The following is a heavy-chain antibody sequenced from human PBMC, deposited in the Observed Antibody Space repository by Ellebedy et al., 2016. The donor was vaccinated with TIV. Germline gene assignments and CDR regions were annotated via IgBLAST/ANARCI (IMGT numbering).Heavy chain of an antibody. J-gene: IGHJ4*02. CDR2: ISSSSSTI. V-gene: IGHV3-48*02. D-gene: IGHD2/OR15-2a*01. CDR1: GFTFSSYS. Sequence: PGESLKISCAASGFTFSSYSMNWVRQAPGKGLEWVSYISSSSSTIYYADSVKGRFTISRDNAKNSLYLQMNSLRDEDTAVYYCAGESFDYWGQGTLVTVSS. CDR3: AGESFDY.